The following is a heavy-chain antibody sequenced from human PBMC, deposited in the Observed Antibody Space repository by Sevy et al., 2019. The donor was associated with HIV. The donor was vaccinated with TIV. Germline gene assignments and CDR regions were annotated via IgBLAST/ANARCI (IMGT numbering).Heavy chain of an antibody. D-gene: IGHD6-13*01. J-gene: IGHJ4*02. V-gene: IGHV3-30*02. Sequence: GGSLRLSCTASGFTFSNFGMHWVRQVPGKGLEWVTFIPYDGSDKYDAASVKGRFTISRDDSKNTLYLQMDSLRPEDTAIYFCAKDLAGPGRRYFDFWCQGALVTVSS. CDR2: IPYDGSDK. CDR1: GFTFSNFG. CDR3: AKDLAGPGRRYFDF.